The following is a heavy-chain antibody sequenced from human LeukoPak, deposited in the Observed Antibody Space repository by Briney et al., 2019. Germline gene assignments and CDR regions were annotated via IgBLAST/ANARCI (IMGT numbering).Heavy chain of an antibody. D-gene: IGHD3-10*01. CDR2: IWYDGSNK. J-gene: IGHJ4*02. CDR3: AKASWYYYGSGSYYNPFDY. Sequence: PGGSLRLSCAASGSTFSSYGMHWVRQAPGKGLEWVAVIWYDGSNKYYADSVKGRFTISRDNSKNTLYLQMNSLRAEDTAVYYCAKASWYYYGSGSYYNPFDYWGQGTLVTVSS. CDR1: GSTFSSYG. V-gene: IGHV3-33*06.